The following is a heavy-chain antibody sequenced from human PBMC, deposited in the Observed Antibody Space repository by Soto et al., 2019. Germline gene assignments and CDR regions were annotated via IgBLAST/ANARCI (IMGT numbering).Heavy chain of an antibody. J-gene: IGHJ4*02. CDR1: GGSISSYY. Sequence: SETLSLTCTVSGGSISSYYWSWIRQPPGKGLEWIGYIYYSGSTNYNPSLKSRVTISVDTSKNQFSLKLSSVTAADTAVYYCAGVRWTVAGPGHFDYWGQGTLVTVSS. D-gene: IGHD6-19*01. V-gene: IGHV4-59*01. CDR2: IYYSGST. CDR3: AGVRWTVAGPGHFDY.